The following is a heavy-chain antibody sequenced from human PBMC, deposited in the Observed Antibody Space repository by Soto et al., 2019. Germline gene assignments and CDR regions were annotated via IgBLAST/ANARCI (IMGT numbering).Heavy chain of an antibody. Sequence: GSLRLSCAASGFTFSGSAMHWVRQASGKGLEWVGRIRSKANSYATAYAASVKGRFTISRDDSKNTAYLQMNSLKTEDTAVYYCTTTLDYSYGMDVWGQGTTVTVSS. J-gene: IGHJ6*02. CDR1: GFTFSGSA. CDR2: IRSKANSYAT. CDR3: TTTLDYSYGMDV. V-gene: IGHV3-73*01.